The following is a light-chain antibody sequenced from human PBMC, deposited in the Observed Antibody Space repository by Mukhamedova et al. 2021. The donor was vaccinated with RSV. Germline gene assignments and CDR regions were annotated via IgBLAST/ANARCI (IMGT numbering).Light chain of an antibody. J-gene: IGLJ2*01. V-gene: IGLV2-14*01. CDR3: SSYTSSSRV. Sequence: GVSNRFSGSKSGNTASLTISGLQAEDEADYYCSSYTSSSRVFGGGTKLTVL.